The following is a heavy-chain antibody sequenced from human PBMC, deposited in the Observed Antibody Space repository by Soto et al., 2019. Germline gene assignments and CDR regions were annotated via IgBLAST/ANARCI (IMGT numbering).Heavy chain of an antibody. J-gene: IGHJ4*02. CDR1: GGSVSSGSYY. CDR2: IYYSGST. D-gene: IGHD5-18*01. CDR3: ARTRIQLWLRVDY. Sequence: PSETLSLTCTVSGGSVSSGSYYWSWIRQPPGKGLEWIGYIYYSGSTNYNPSLRSRVTISVDTSKNQFSLKLSSVTAADTAVYYCARTRIQLWLRVDYWGQGTLVTVSS. V-gene: IGHV4-61*01.